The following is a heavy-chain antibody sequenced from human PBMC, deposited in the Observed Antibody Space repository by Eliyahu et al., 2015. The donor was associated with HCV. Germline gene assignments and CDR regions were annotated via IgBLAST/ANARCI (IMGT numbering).Heavy chain of an antibody. CDR3: ARGRPSGAQLLLYFDY. D-gene: IGHD2-15*01. CDR1: GGXFXGYY. CDR2: INHSGST. J-gene: IGHJ4*02. V-gene: IGHV4-34*01. Sequence: QMQLQQWGAGLLKPSETLSLXXXXYGGXFXGYYWSWIRQPPGKGLEWIGEINHSGSTNYNPSLKSRVTISVDTSKNQFSLKLSSVTAADTAVYYCARGRPSGAQLLLYFDYWGQGTLVTVSS.